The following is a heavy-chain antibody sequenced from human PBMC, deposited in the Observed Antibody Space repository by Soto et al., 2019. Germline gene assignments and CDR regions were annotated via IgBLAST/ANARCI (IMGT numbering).Heavy chain of an antibody. V-gene: IGHV4-30-4*01. Sequence: SETLSLTCTVSGGSISSGDYYWSWIRQPPGKGLEWIGYIYYSGSTYYNPSLKSRVTISVDTSKNQFSLKLSSVTAADTAVYYCAMSGYDCSSFDYWGQGALVTVSS. CDR1: GGSISSGDYY. D-gene: IGHD5-12*01. CDR2: IYYSGST. CDR3: AMSGYDCSSFDY. J-gene: IGHJ4*02.